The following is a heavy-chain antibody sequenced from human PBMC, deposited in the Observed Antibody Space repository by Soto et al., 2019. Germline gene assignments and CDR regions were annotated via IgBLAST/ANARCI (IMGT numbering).Heavy chain of an antibody. CDR1: GFTFSSYA. CDR3: AKDYDILTGYYLRSFPFDY. J-gene: IGHJ4*02. V-gene: IGHV3-23*01. D-gene: IGHD3-9*01. CDR2: ISDSGGST. Sequence: PGGSLRLSCAASGFTFSSYAMSWVRQAPGKGLEWVSAISDSGGSTYYADSVKGRFTISRDNSKNTLYLQMNSLRAEDTAVYYCAKDYDILTGYYLRSFPFDYWGQGTLVTVSS.